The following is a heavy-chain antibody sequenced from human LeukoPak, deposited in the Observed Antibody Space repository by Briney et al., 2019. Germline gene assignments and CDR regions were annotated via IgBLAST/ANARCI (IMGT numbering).Heavy chain of an antibody. Sequence: ASVKVSCKASGYTFTSYGISWARQAPGQGLEWMGWISAYNGNTNYAQKLQGRVTMTTDTSTSTAYMELRSLRSDDTAVYYCARGRRVVVPAATLAPTVTTYYFDYWGQGTLVTVSS. CDR1: GYTFTSYG. D-gene: IGHD2-2*01. CDR3: ARGRRVVVPAATLAPTVTTYYFDY. CDR2: ISAYNGNT. V-gene: IGHV1-18*01. J-gene: IGHJ4*02.